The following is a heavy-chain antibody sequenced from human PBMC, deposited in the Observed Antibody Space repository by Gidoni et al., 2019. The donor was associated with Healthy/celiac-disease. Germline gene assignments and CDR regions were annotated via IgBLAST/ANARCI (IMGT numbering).Heavy chain of an antibody. CDR3: ARGRHSSWYYYTPNYGMDV. Sequence: QVQLQQWGAGLLKPSETLSLTCAVYGGSFSGYYWSWIRQPPGKGLEWIGEINHSGSTNYNPSLKSRVTISVDTSKNQFSLKLSSVTAADTAVYYCARGRHSSWYYYTPNYGMDVWGQGTTVTVSS. V-gene: IGHV4-34*01. J-gene: IGHJ6*02. CDR1: GGSFSGYY. CDR2: INHSGST. D-gene: IGHD6-13*01.